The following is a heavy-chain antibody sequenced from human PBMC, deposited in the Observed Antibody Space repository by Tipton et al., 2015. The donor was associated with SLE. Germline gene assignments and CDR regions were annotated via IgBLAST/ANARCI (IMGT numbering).Heavy chain of an antibody. V-gene: IGHV4-39*01. Sequence: TLSLTCTVSGGSISSSSYYWGWIRQPPGKGLEWIGTIYDSENTYYNPSLKSRVTMSVDTSKNQFSLKVSSVTAADTAVYYCARMDYFDSSGADGFDLWGQGTMVTVSS. CDR2: IYDSENT. CDR1: GGSISSSSYY. D-gene: IGHD3-22*01. CDR3: ARMDYFDSSGADGFDL. J-gene: IGHJ3*01.